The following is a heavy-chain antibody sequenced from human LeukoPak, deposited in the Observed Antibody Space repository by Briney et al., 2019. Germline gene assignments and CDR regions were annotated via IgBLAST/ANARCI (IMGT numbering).Heavy chain of an antibody. V-gene: IGHV3-33*01. CDR3: ATDEGHFDSGSSRSAH. D-gene: IGHD3-10*01. CDR2: TWYDGSKT. J-gene: IGHJ4*02. CDR1: GLTFSDYG. Sequence: GGSLRLSFAASGLTFSDYGFLWVPQAPGKRLERVAITWYDGSKTYYADSVKGRFTISRDNFKNTLYLQMNSLVAEDRAVFYCATDEGHFDSGSSRSAHWGQGTLVTVSS.